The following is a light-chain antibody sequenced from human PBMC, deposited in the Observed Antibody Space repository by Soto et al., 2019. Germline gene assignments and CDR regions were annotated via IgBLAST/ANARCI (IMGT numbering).Light chain of an antibody. CDR1: NSNIGSDI. J-gene: IGLJ1*01. V-gene: IGLV1-44*01. Sequence: QPVLTQPPSASGTPGQRATISCCGSNSNIGSDIVNCYQLLPGAAPEVLINTTNQRPSGVPERFSGSKSGTSASLAISGLQSEDEANSSCATWDGGLSGPFVFGTGTSSPS. CDR3: ATWDGGLSGPFV. CDR2: TTN.